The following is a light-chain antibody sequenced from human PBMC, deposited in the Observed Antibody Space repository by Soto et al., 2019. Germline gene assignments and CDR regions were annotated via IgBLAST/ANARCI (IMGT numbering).Light chain of an antibody. J-gene: IGKJ1*01. Sequence: DLQLTQSPSSLSASVGARVTITCRASQSISTSLNWYQQKQGKAPNLLIFTSSNLESGVPSRFSGSGSGTDLTITISSLQPEDCATDVGQQGYSRPRTFGQGTKVDIK. CDR2: TSS. CDR3: QQGYSRPRT. V-gene: IGKV1-39*01. CDR1: QSISTS.